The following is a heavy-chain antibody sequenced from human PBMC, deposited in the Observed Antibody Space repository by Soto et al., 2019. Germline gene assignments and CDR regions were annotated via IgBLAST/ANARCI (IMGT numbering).Heavy chain of an antibody. CDR3: AKDSLTTVTPSLFSY. J-gene: IGHJ4*02. CDR2: ISGSGGST. CDR1: GCTCRSDA. Sequence: SLRLSPAADGCTCRSDAMSWVRQAPGKGLEWVSAISGSGGSTYYADSVKGRFTISRDNSKNTLYLQMNSLRDEDTAVYYCAKDSLTTVTPSLFSYCGQGTPVSVS. D-gene: IGHD4-17*01. V-gene: IGHV3-23*01.